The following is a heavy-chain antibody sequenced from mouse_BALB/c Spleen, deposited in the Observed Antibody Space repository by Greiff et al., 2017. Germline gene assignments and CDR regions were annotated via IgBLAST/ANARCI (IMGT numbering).Heavy chain of an antibody. CDR2: IDPENGNT. CDR1: GFNIKDYY. Sequence: VQLKQSGAELVRPGALVKLSCKASGFNIKDYYMHWVKQRPEQGLEWIGWIDPENGNTIYDPKFQGKASITADTSSNTAYLQLSSLTSEDTAVYYCARDRLDYWGQGTTLTVSS. CDR3: ARDRLDY. V-gene: IGHV14-1*02. J-gene: IGHJ2*01.